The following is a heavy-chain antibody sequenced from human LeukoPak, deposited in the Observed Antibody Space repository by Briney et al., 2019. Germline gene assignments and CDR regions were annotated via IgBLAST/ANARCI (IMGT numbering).Heavy chain of an antibody. J-gene: IGHJ4*02. V-gene: IGHV3-53*01. CDR1: GFMFSNYA. CDR3: ATGRYSSSWYLDY. D-gene: IGHD6-13*01. Sequence: GGSLRLSCAASGFMFSNYAMYWVRQAPGKGLEWVSVIYSGGSTYYADSVKGRFTISRDNSKNTLFLQMNSLRAEDTAVYYCATGRYSSSWYLDYWGQGTLVTVSS. CDR2: IYSGGST.